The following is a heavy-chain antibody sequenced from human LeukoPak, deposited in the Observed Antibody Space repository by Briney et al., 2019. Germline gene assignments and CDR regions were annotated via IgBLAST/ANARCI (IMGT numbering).Heavy chain of an antibody. Sequence: PGGSLRLSCAGSGFPLSKAWMSWVRQAPGEGLEWLGRFKSKTDGGATDYAAPVKGRFSLPRDDSKNTLYLQMNSLKIEDTAVYYCTSDRGIAARPLFDLWGRGTLVTVSS. CDR2: FKSKTDGGAT. CDR1: GFPLSKAW. J-gene: IGHJ4*02. D-gene: IGHD6-6*01. CDR3: TSDRGIAARPLFDL. V-gene: IGHV3-15*01.